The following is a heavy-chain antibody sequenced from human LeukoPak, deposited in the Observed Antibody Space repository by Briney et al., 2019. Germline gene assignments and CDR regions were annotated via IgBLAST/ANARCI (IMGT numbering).Heavy chain of an antibody. CDR1: GFTFSSYG. Sequence: GRSLRLSCAASGFTFSSYGMHWVRQAPGKGLEWVAVISYDGSNKYYADTVKGRFTISRDNSKNTLYLQMNSLRAEDTAVYYCAKDPHYDILTGPFDYWGQGTLVTVSS. V-gene: IGHV3-30*18. CDR3: AKDPHYDILTGPFDY. CDR2: ISYDGSNK. D-gene: IGHD3-9*01. J-gene: IGHJ4*02.